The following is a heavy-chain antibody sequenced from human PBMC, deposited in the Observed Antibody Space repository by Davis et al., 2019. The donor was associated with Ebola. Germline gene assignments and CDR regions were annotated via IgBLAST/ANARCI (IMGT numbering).Heavy chain of an antibody. CDR3: ATEQYGDGYTPYDS. Sequence: AASVKVSCKAPGDTFSRQTVSWVRQAPGQGLEWMGRIIPFLGIPNYAQKFQGRVTIIADKSTRTAYMELSRLRFENTAVYYCATEQYGDGYTPYDSWGQGTLVTVSS. J-gene: IGHJ5*01. CDR2: IIPFLGIP. D-gene: IGHD5-24*01. CDR1: GDTFSRQT. V-gene: IGHV1-69*04.